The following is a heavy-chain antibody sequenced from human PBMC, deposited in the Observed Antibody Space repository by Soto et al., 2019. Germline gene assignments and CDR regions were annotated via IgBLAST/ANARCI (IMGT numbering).Heavy chain of an antibody. Sequence: PSETLSLTCRVSGGSISSYYWSWIRQPPGKGLEWIGYIYYSGSTNYNPSLKSRVTISVDTSKNQFSLKLSSVTAADTAVYYCASSSGWSSVSDYWGQGTLVTVSS. CDR3: ASSSGWSSVSDY. CDR2: IYYSGST. V-gene: IGHV4-59*01. J-gene: IGHJ4*02. CDR1: GGSISSYY. D-gene: IGHD6-19*01.